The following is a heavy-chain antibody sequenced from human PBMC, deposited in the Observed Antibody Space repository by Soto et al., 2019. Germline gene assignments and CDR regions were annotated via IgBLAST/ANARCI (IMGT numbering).Heavy chain of an antibody. CDR1: GFTFSDYV. V-gene: IGHV3-23*01. J-gene: IGHJ5*02. D-gene: IGHD3-10*01. CDR3: AKDPSLRVTMVRGSGHISWFDP. Sequence: GSLRLSCATSGFTFSDYVMHWVRQAPGKGLEWVSAISGSGGSTYYADSVKGRFTISRDNSKNTLYLQMNSLRAEDTAVYYCAKDPSLRVTMVRGSGHISWFDPWGQGTLVTVSS. CDR2: ISGSGGST.